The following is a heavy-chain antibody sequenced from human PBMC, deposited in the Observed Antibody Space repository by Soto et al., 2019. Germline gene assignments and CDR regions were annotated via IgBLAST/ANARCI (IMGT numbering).Heavy chain of an antibody. CDR1: GYTFTSYA. CDR2: INAGNGNT. CDR3: ARELELRYAFGI. J-gene: IGHJ3*02. Sequence: GASVKVSCKASGYTFTSYAMHWVRQAPGQRLEWMGWINAGNGNTKYSQKFQGRVTITRDTSASTAYMELSSLRSEDTAVYYCARELELRYAFGIWGQGTMVTVSS. V-gene: IGHV1-3*01. D-gene: IGHD1-7*01.